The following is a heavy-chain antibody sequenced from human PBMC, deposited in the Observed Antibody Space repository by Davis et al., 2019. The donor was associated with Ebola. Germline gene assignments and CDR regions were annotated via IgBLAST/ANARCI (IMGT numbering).Heavy chain of an antibody. D-gene: IGHD3-10*01. Sequence: MPSETLSLTCTVSGGSISHYYWSWIRQPPGKGLEWIGYIYYTGSANYNPSLKSRVTISVDTSKNQFSLKLSSVTAADTAVYYCASWGVRHVDSWGQGTLVTVSS. CDR2: IYYTGSA. CDR3: ASWGVRHVDS. CDR1: GGSISHYY. J-gene: IGHJ4*02. V-gene: IGHV4-59*08.